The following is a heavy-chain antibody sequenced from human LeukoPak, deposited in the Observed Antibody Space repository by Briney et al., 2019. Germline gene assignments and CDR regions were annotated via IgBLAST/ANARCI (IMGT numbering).Heavy chain of an antibody. CDR3: AKDLTGESSGSVIDN. Sequence: QPGASLRLSCAASGFIFEDYTMHWVRQVPGKTLEWVSLVNWHGTTYYADSLKGRFTVSRDNSKNSLYLQMDSLRTEDTAFYYCAKDLTGESSGSVIDNWGLGTLVTVSS. V-gene: IGHV3-43*01. J-gene: IGHJ4*02. CDR2: VNWHGTT. D-gene: IGHD3-22*01. CDR1: GFIFEDYT.